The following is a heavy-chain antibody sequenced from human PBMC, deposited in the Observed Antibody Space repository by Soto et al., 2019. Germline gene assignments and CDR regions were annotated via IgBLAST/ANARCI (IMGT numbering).Heavy chain of an antibody. Sequence: SETLSLTCTVSGGSIRSDYWSWIRQPPGQGLEWIGYIYYTGSTNYNPSLKSRVTISVDTSKNQFSLSLTSVTAADTAVYYCARDTRLDYGSGYYYYVMDVWGQGATVTVSS. CDR3: ARDTRLDYGSGYYYYVMDV. V-gene: IGHV4-59*01. J-gene: IGHJ6*02. CDR1: GGSIRSDY. CDR2: IYYTGST. D-gene: IGHD3-10*01.